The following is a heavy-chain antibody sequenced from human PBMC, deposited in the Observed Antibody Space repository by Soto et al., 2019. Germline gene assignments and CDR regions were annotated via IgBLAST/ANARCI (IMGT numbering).Heavy chain of an antibody. CDR1: GYTFTSYA. V-gene: IGHV1-3*01. J-gene: IGHJ3*02. CDR3: ARDMAVVVVAASGSFDI. CDR2: INAGNGNT. D-gene: IGHD2-15*01. Sequence: ASVKVSCKASGYTFTSYAMHWVRQAPGQRLEWMGWINAGNGNTKYSQKFQGRVTITRDTSASTAYMELSSLRSEDTAVYYCARDMAVVVVAASGSFDIWGQGTMVTVSS.